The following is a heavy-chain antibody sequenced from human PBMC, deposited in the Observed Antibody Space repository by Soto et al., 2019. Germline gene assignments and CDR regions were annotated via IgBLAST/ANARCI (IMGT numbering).Heavy chain of an antibody. J-gene: IGHJ6*02. V-gene: IGHV1-18*01. CDR3: AMVDVYVTPSPQDV. CDR2: INTYNGNT. Sequence: QVQLVQSGAEVKNPGASVKVSCKASGYTFTRYGIGWARQAPGQGLEWMGWINTYNGNTNYAQKVQGRVTLTTDTSTSTAYMELRSLRSNDPAIYYCAMVDVYVTPSPQDVWGQGTTVIVSS. CDR1: GYTFTRYG. D-gene: IGHD3-16*01.